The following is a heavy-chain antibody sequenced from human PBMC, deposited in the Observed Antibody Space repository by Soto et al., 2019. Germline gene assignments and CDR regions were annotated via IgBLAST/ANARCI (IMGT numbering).Heavy chain of an antibody. V-gene: IGHV4-31*03. CDR3: ARDRAWGYYYYGMDV. CDR1: GGSIISGGYY. CDR2: IYYSGST. D-gene: IGHD3-16*01. Sequence: SETLSLTCTVSGGSIISGGYYWIWIRQHPGKGLEWIGYIYYSGSTYYNPSLKSRVTISVDTSKNQFSLKLSSVTAADTAVYYCARDRAWGYYYYGMDVWGQGTTVTVSS. J-gene: IGHJ6*02.